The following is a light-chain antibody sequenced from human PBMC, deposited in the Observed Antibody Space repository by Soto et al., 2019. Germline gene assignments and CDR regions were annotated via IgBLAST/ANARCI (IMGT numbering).Light chain of an antibody. CDR1: SSNLGSYD. CDR3: QSNDNSLSGSL. V-gene: IGLV1-40*01. Sequence: QSVLTQPPSVSGAPGQRVTISCTGSSSNLGSYDVYWYQQLPGTAPKLLIYGNNNRPSGVPDRFSGSKSGTSASLAITGLQAEDEADYYCQSNDNSLSGSLFGGGTKLTVL. CDR2: GNN. J-gene: IGLJ2*01.